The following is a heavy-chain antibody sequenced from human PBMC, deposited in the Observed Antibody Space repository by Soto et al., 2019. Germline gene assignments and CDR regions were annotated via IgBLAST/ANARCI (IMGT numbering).Heavy chain of an antibody. CDR2: ISGSGGST. CDR1: GFTFSSYA. CDR3: AKCSPRYSSGLKAYYFDY. Sequence: HPGGSLRLSCAASGFTFSSYAMSWVRQAPGKGLEWVSVISGSGGSTYYADSVKGRFTISRDNSRNTLYLQMNSLRAEGTAVYYCAKCSPRYSSGLKAYYFDYWGQGTLVTVSS. V-gene: IGHV3-23*01. D-gene: IGHD6-19*01. J-gene: IGHJ4*02.